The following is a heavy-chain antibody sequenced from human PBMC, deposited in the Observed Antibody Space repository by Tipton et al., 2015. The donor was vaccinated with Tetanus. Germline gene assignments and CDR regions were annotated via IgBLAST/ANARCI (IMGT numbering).Heavy chain of an antibody. CDR3: AKLTNH. J-gene: IGHJ5*02. V-gene: IGHV3-23*01. CDR1: GFTFSTSA. Sequence: SLRLSCATSGFTFSTSAMSWVRQAPGKGLEWVSVITGSGGSTFYADSVRGRFTISRDISKSTLYLQMNSLRAEGTAVYYCAKLTNHWGQGTPVTVSS. CDR2: ITGSGGST. D-gene: IGHD2-2*01.